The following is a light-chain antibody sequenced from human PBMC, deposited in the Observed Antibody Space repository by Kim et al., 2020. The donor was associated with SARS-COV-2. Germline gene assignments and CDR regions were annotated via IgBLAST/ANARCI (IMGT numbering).Light chain of an antibody. Sequence: SYELTQPLSVSVALGQTARITCGGNNIGSKNVHWYQQKPGQAPVLVIYRDSPERFSGSNSGNTATLTISRAQAGEEADYYCQVWDSSTCLFGGGTQLTVL. CDR3: QVWDSSTCL. CDR2: RD. CDR1: NIGSKN. J-gene: IGLJ3*02. V-gene: IGLV3-9*01.